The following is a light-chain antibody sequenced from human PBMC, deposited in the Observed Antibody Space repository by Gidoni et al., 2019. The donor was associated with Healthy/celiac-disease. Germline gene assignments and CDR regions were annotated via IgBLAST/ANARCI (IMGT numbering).Light chain of an antibody. CDR3: QSYDSSLSGSKV. V-gene: IGLV1-40*01. J-gene: IGLJ2*01. CDR2: GNS. CDR1: CPNIGAGSD. Sequence: QSVLTQPPSVSGAPGQRVTISCPGSCPNIGAGSDVHWYQQLPGTAPKPLIYGNSHPPSGVPYLFSGPKAGTSASLAITWLQAEDEADYYCQSYDSSLSGSKVFGGGTKLTVL.